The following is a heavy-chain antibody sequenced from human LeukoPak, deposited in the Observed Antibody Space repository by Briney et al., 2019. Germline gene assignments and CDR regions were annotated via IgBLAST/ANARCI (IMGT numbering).Heavy chain of an antibody. CDR3: ARDFPLVVGATTDYFDY. CDR1: GYTFTSYG. Sequence: ASVKVSCKASGYTFTSYGISWVRQAPGQGLEWMGWIGAYNGNTNYAQKLQGRVTMTTDTSTSTAYMELRSLRSDDTAVYYCARDFPLVVGATTDYFDYWGQGTLVTVSS. V-gene: IGHV1-18*01. CDR2: IGAYNGNT. D-gene: IGHD1-26*01. J-gene: IGHJ4*02.